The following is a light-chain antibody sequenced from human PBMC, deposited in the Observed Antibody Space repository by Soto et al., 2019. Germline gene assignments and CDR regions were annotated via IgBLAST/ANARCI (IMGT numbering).Light chain of an antibody. Sequence: QSALTQPASVSGSPGQSITISCTGTSSDITYYNYVSWYQQHPGKAPKLMIYAVTNRPSGVSNRFSGSKSGNTASLTISGLQAEDEAYYYCSSFTTSTAFVVFGGGTKLTVL. J-gene: IGLJ2*01. CDR3: SSFTTSTAFVV. CDR2: AVT. V-gene: IGLV2-14*03. CDR1: SSDITYYNY.